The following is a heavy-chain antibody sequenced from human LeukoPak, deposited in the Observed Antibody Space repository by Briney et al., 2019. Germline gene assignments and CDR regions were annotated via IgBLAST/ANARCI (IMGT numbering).Heavy chain of an antibody. V-gene: IGHV3-53*04. CDR1: GFTVSSNY. Sequence: GGSLRLSCAASGFTVSSNYMSSVRQAPGKGLEWVSVIYSGGSTYYADSVKGRFTISRHNSKNTLYLQMNSLRAEDAAVYYFAALFFDYWGQGTLVTVSS. CDR2: IYSGGST. CDR3: AALFFDY. J-gene: IGHJ4*02.